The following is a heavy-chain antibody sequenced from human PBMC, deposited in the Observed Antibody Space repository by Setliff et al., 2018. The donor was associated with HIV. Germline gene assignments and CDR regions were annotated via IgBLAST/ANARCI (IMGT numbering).Heavy chain of an antibody. D-gene: IGHD6-13*01. CDR2: IYYTGST. Sequence: SETLSLTCTVSGGSISTYFWSWVRQTPGKGLEWIGYIYYTGSTSYNPSFRSRVTISVDTSKNQFSLMLDSVTAADTAVYYCAKEGSWSSSWHQMDVWGKGTTVTVSS. V-gene: IGHV4-59*01. J-gene: IGHJ6*04. CDR3: AKEGSWSSSWHQMDV. CDR1: GGSISTYF.